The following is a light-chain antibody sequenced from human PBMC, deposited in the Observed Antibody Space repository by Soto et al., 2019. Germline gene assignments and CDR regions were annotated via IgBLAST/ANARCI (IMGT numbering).Light chain of an antibody. CDR3: QQYNNWPWT. J-gene: IGKJ1*01. Sequence: EIMMKQSPATLSVSPGERATLSRRASQSVSSNLAWYQRKPGQAPRLLIYGASTRATGIPARFSGSGSGTEFTLTISSLQSEDFAVYYCQQYNNWPWTFGQGTKVDIK. CDR1: QSVSSN. CDR2: GAS. V-gene: IGKV3-15*01.